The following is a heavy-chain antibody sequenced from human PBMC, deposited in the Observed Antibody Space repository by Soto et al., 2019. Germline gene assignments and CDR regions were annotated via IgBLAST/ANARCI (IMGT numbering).Heavy chain of an antibody. Sequence: QITLKESGPTLVKPTQTLTMTCTFSGFSLSTSGVGVGWIRQPPGKALEWLALIYWNDDKRYSPSPKSRLTITQDPSKNQVVLTTTNMDPVDTATYYCAHSVESGRYFDWFKGTYYYGMDVWGQGTTVTVSS. V-gene: IGHV2-5*01. J-gene: IGHJ6*02. CDR2: IYWNDDK. CDR1: GFSLSTSGVG. CDR3: AHSVESGRYFDWFKGTYYYGMDV. D-gene: IGHD3-9*01.